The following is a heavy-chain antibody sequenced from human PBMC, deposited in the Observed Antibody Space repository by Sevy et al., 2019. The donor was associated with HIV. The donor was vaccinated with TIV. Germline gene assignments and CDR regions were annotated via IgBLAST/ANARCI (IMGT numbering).Heavy chain of an antibody. CDR2: ISISSSTT. CDR1: GFTFSNYS. Sequence: GGSLRLSCAASGFTFSNYSMNWVRQAPGKGLEWVAYISISSSTTYYRDSLKGRFTISRDNAKKSLYLQMNNVRVDDTAVYFCARGAQWELLRGIDFWGRGTLVTVSS. D-gene: IGHD1-26*01. J-gene: IGHJ4*02. V-gene: IGHV3-48*01. CDR3: ARGAQWELLRGIDF.